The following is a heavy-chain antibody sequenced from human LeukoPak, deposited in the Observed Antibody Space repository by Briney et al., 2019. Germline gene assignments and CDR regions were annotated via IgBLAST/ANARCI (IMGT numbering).Heavy chain of an antibody. J-gene: IGHJ4*02. V-gene: IGHV1-69*13. D-gene: IGHD6-19*01. CDR1: GGTFSSYA. CDR2: IIPIFGTA. CDR3: ARQYRSDWYLFDY. Sequence: SVKVSCKASGGTFSSYAISWVRQAPGQGLEWMGGIIPIFGTANYAQKFQGRVTITADESTSTAYMELSSLRSDDTAVYYCARQYRSDWYLFDYWGQGTLVTVSS.